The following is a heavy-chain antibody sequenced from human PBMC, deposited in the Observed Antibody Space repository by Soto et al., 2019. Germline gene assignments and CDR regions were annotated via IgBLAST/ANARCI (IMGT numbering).Heavy chain of an antibody. D-gene: IGHD2-2*01. Sequence: SETLSLTCAVYGGSFSGYYWSWIRQPPGKGLEWIGEINHSGSTNYNPSLKSRVTISVDTSKNQFSLKLSSVTAADTAVYYCASSGSECSSTSCYGSYYYYMDVWGKGTTVTVS. V-gene: IGHV4-34*01. CDR3: ASSGSECSSTSCYGSYYYYMDV. CDR1: GGSFSGYY. J-gene: IGHJ6*03. CDR2: INHSGST.